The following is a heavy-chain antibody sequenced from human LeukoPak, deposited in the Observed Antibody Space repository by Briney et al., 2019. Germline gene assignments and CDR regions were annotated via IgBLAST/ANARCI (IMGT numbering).Heavy chain of an antibody. CDR3: AKGYSSGWYYFDC. D-gene: IGHD6-19*01. V-gene: IGHV1-58*01. CDR2: IVVGSGNT. Sequence: SVKVSCKASGFTFTSSAVQWVRQARGQRLEWIGWIVVGSGNTNYAQKFQERVTITRDMSTSTAYMELSSLRSEDTAVYYCAKGYSSGWYYFDCWGQGTLVTVSS. CDR1: GFTFTSSA. J-gene: IGHJ4*02.